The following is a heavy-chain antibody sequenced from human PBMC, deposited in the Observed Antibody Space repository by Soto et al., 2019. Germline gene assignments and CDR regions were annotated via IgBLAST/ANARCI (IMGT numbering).Heavy chain of an antibody. CDR1: GFTFSSYA. D-gene: IGHD4-17*01. J-gene: IGHJ4*02. V-gene: IGHV3-23*01. Sequence: GGSLRLSCAASGFTFSSYAMSWFRQAPGKGLEWVSAISGSGGSTYYADSVKGRFTISRDNSKNTLYLQMNSLRAEDTAVEYCAKVYDYGVFDDWCQGTLVNVVS. CDR3: AKVYDYGVFDD. CDR2: ISGSGGST.